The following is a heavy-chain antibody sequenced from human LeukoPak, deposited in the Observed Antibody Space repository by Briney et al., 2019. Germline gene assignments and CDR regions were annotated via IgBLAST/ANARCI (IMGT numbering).Heavy chain of an antibody. CDR1: GGSISSYY. CDR2: VYYSGST. CDR3: VRGYNWFDP. Sequence: PSETLSLTCTVPGGSISSYYWSWIRQPPGKGLEWIGYVYYSGSTNSNPSLKSRVTISVDTSKNQFSLKVSSVTAADTAIYYCVRGYNWFDPWGQGTLVTVSS. J-gene: IGHJ5*02. V-gene: IGHV4-59*01.